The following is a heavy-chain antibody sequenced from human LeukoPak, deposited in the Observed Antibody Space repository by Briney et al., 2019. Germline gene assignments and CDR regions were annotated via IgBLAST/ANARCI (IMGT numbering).Heavy chain of an antibody. V-gene: IGHV3-74*01. CDR1: GFTLSTYW. D-gene: IGHD3-10*01. CDR2: INSDGSNT. CDR3: VAGSSTL. Sequence: GGSLRLSCAASGFTLSTYWMHCVRQAPGKGLVWVSRINSDGSNTTYADSVKGRFTISRDNAKNTLYLQMNSLGVEDTAVYYCVAGSSTLRGQGTLVTVSS. J-gene: IGHJ4*02.